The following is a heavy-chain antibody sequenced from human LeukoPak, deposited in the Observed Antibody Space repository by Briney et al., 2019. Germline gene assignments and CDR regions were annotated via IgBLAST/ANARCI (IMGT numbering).Heavy chain of an antibody. CDR3: ARDTKYAFDN. CDR2: IGISSGNT. V-gene: IGHV3-48*01. Sequence: GGSLRLSCAASGFTFSSYSMNWVRQAPGKGLEWISYIGISSGNTKYADSVKGRFTISGDKAKNSVYLQMNSLRVEDTAVYYCARDTKYAFDNWGQGTLVTVSS. CDR1: GFTFSSYS. D-gene: IGHD2-2*01. J-gene: IGHJ4*02.